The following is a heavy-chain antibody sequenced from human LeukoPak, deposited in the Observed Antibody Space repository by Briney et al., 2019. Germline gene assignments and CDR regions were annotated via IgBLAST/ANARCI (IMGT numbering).Heavy chain of an antibody. CDR1: GFTFSSYA. CDR3: ARPQEYYDFWSGTPGSEYFQH. CDR2: TSYDGSNK. V-gene: IGHV3-30*04. Sequence: GGSLRLSCAASGFTFSSYAMHWVRQAPGKGLEWVAVTSYDGSNKYYADSVKGRFTISRDNSKNTLYLQMNSLRAEDTAVYYCARPQEYYDFWSGTPGSEYFQHWGQGTLVTVSS. D-gene: IGHD3-3*01. J-gene: IGHJ1*01.